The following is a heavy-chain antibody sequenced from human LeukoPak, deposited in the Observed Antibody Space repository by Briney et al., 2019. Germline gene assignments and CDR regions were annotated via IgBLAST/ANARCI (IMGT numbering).Heavy chain of an antibody. D-gene: IGHD3-22*01. CDR1: GGTFSSYA. J-gene: IGHJ4*02. CDR3: ASYYYGSSGYRD. V-gene: IGHV1-69*05. Sequence: SVKVSCKASGGTFSSYAISWVRQAPGQGLEWMGGIIPIFGTANYAQKFQGRVTITTDESTSTAYMELSSLRSEDTAVYYCASYYYGSSGYRDWGQGTLVTVSS. CDR2: IIPIFGTA.